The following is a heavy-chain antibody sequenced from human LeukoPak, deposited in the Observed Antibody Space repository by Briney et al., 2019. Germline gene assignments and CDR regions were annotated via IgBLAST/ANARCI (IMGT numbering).Heavy chain of an antibody. D-gene: IGHD3-22*01. Sequence: GASVKVSCKVSGYTLTELSMHWVRQAPGKGLEWMGGFDPEDGETIYAQKFQGRVTMTEDTSTDTAYMELSSLRSEDTAAYYCATDTHYYDPRWGGYWGQGTLVTVSS. V-gene: IGHV1-24*01. J-gene: IGHJ4*02. CDR2: FDPEDGET. CDR3: ATDTHYYDPRWGGY. CDR1: GYTLTELS.